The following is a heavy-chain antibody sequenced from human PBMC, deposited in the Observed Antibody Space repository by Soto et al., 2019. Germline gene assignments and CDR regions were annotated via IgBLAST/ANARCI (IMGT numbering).Heavy chain of an antibody. V-gene: IGHV3-48*01. CDR1: GFTLSSYS. D-gene: IGHD3-22*01. CDR2: ISSSSSTI. CDR3: ARGAYYYDSSGLSY. J-gene: IGHJ4*02. Sequence: GGSLRLSCAASGFTLSSYSTNWVRQAPGKGLEWVSYISSSSSTIYYADSVKGRFTISRDNAKNSLYLQMNSLRAEDTAVYYCARGAYYYDSSGLSYWGQGTLVTVSS.